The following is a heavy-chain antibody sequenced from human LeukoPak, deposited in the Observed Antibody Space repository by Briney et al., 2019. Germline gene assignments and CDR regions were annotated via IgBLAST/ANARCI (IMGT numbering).Heavy chain of an antibody. CDR3: AKDLKDDYSNYFWFDP. CDR2: IWYDGSNK. Sequence: PGGSLRLSCAASGFTFSSYGMHWVRQAPGKGLEWVAVIWYDGSNKYYADSVKGRFTISRDNSKNTLYLQMNSLRAEDTAVYHCAKDLKDDYSNYFWFDPWGQGTLVTVSS. D-gene: IGHD4-11*01. CDR1: GFTFSSYG. J-gene: IGHJ5*02. V-gene: IGHV3-33*06.